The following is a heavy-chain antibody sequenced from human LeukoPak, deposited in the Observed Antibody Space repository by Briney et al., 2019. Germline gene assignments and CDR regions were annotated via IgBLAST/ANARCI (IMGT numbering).Heavy chain of an antibody. D-gene: IGHD3-22*01. CDR2: IIPILGIA. CDR3: ARAVAASYDRGF. V-gene: IGHV1-69*10. Sequence: GASVKVSCKASGGTFSSYAISWVRQAPGQGLEWMGWIIPILGIANYAQKFQGRVTITADKSTSTAYMELSSLRSEDTAVYYCARAVAASYDRGFGGQGTTVTVSS. J-gene: IGHJ6*02. CDR1: GGTFSSYA.